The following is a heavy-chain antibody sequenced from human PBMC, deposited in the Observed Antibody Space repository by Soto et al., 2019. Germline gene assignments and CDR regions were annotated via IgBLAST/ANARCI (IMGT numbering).Heavy chain of an antibody. CDR2: IWYDGSNK. D-gene: IGHD4-17*01. J-gene: IGHJ6*03. Sequence: GGSLRLSCAASGFTFSSYGMHWVRQAPGKGLEWVAVIWYDGSNKYYADSVKGRFTISRDNSKNTLYLQMNSLRAEDTAVYYCARVASKTVTLYYYYYYMDVWGKGTTVTVSS. CDR3: ARVASKTVTLYYYYYYMDV. V-gene: IGHV3-33*01. CDR1: GFTFSSYG.